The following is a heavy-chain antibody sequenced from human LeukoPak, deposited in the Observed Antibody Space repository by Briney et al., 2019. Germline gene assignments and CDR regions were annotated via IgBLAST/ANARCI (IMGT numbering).Heavy chain of an antibody. D-gene: IGHD6-19*01. CDR2: IYSGGST. CDR3: ASGIAVYGMYYFDY. Sequence: PGGSLRLSCAASGFTVSNNYMSWVRQAPGKGLEWVSVIYSGGSTYYADSVKGRFTISRDNSKNTLYLQMNSLRAEDTAVYYCASGIAVYGMYYFDYWGQGTLVTVSS. J-gene: IGHJ4*02. CDR1: GFTVSNNY. V-gene: IGHV3-66*02.